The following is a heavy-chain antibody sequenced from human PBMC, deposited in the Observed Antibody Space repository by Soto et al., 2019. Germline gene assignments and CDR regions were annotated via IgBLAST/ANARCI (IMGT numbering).Heavy chain of an antibody. CDR2: INQDGGGT. J-gene: IGHJ4*02. V-gene: IGHV3-7*03. Sequence: EVQLVESGGGLVQPGGSLRLSCVASGFTFINSFMGWVRQAPGKALEWVANINQDGGGTYYVDSVEGRFTISRDNAKDSLYLQMNSLRGEDTAVYYCARYFRGSGRYFFDYWGQGTLVTVSS. CDR3: ARYFRGSGRYFFDY. D-gene: IGHD6-19*01. CDR1: GFTFINSF.